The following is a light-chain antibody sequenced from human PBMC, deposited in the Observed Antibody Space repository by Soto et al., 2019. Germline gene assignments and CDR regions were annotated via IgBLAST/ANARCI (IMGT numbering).Light chain of an antibody. J-gene: IGKJ4*01. CDR2: GAS. V-gene: IGKV3-15*01. CDR1: QSVKTN. CDR3: QQFNNWPPLT. Sequence: EIVMTQSPATLSVSPGERATLSCRASQSVKTNVAWYQQKPGQAPRLLIYGASIRATGIPARFSGSASGTEFTLTISSLQSEDFAVYYCQQFNNWPPLTFGGGTKVDIK.